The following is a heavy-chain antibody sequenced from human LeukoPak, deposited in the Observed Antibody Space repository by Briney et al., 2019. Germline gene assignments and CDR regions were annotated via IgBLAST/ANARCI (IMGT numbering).Heavy chain of an antibody. CDR2: INHSGST. Sequence: PSETLSLTCAVYGGSFSGYYWSWIRQPPGKGLEWIGEINHSGSTNYNPSLKSRVTISVDTSKNQFSLKLSSVTAADTAVYYCARTYSNYVSLNWFDPWAREPWSPSPQ. V-gene: IGHV4-34*01. CDR3: ARTYSNYVSLNWFDP. CDR1: GGSFSGYY. D-gene: IGHD4-11*01. J-gene: IGHJ5*02.